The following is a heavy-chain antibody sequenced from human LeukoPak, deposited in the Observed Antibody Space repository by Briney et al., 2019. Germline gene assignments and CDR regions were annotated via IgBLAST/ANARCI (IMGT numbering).Heavy chain of an antibody. J-gene: IGHJ4*02. D-gene: IGHD4-23*01. V-gene: IGHV1-2*02. CDR2: INPNSGGT. Sequence: ASVKVSCEASGYTFTGYYMHWVRQTPGQGLEWMGWINPNSGGTNYAQKFQGRVTMTSDTSISTAYMELSRLTSDDTAVYYCAREIHGGIDYWGQGTLVTVSS. CDR3: AREIHGGIDY. CDR1: GYTFTGYY.